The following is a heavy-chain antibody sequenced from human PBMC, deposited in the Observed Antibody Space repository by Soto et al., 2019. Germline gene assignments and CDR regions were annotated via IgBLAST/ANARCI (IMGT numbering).Heavy chain of an antibody. V-gene: IGHV3-23*01. D-gene: IGHD3-22*01. J-gene: IGHJ4*02. CDR1: GFTFSSYA. CDR2: ISGSGGST. CDR3: AKDYEYYYDSSGYSTHSGFDY. Sequence: EVQLLESGGGLVQPGGSLRLSCAASGFTFSSYAMSWVRQAPGKGLEWVSAISGSGGSTYYADSVKGRFTISRDNSKNTLYLQMNSLRAEDTAVYYCAKDYEYYYDSSGYSTHSGFDYWGQGTLVTVSS.